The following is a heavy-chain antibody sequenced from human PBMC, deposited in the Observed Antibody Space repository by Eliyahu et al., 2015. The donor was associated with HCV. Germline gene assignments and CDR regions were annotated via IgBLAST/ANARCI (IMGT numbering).Heavy chain of an antibody. V-gene: IGHV4-59*01. CDR3: AREYYYDSSGSGGYFQH. CDR1: GXSISSYY. Sequence: QVQLQESGPGLVKPSETLSLTCXXXGXSISSYYWSWIRQPPGKGLEWIGYIYYSGSTNYNPSLKSRVTISVDTSKNQFSLKLSSVTAADTAVYYCAREYYYDSSGSGGYFQHWGQGTLVTVSS. D-gene: IGHD3-22*01. CDR2: IYYSGST. J-gene: IGHJ1*01.